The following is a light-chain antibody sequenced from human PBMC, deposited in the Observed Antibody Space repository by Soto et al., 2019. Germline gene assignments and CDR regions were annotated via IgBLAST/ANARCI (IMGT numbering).Light chain of an antibody. Sequence: QSVLTQPASVSGSPGQSITISCTGTSSDVGASKYVSWYQQHPGKAPKLMIYEVNNRPSGVSNRFSGSKSGNTASLTISGLQAEDEADYYCSSYTSTITVLFGGGTKLTVL. J-gene: IGLJ2*01. V-gene: IGLV2-14*01. CDR2: EVN. CDR3: SSYTSTITVL. CDR1: SSDVGASKY.